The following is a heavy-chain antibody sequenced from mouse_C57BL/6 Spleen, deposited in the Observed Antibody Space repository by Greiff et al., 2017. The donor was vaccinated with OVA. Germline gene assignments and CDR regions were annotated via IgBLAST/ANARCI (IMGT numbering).Heavy chain of an antibody. D-gene: IGHD1-1*01. CDR3: AIYYYGSSIYWYFDV. J-gene: IGHJ1*03. CDR2: IHPSDSDT. V-gene: IGHV1-74*01. Sequence: QVQLQQPGAELVKPGASVKVSCKASGYTFTSYWMHWVKQRPGQGLEWIGRIHPSDSDTNYNQKFKGKATLTVEKSSSTAYMQLSSLTSEDSAVYYCAIYYYGSSIYWYFDVWGTGTTVTVSS. CDR1: GYTFTSYW.